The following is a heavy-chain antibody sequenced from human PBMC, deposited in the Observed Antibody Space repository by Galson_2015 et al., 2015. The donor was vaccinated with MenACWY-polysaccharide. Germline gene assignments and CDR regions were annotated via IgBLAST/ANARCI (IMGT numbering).Heavy chain of an antibody. CDR1: GGSISSSSDY. CDR2: IYYSGST. V-gene: IGHV4-39*01. CDR3: ARRSSGSPGNAFDI. Sequence: LSLTCTVSGGSISSSSDYWGWIRQPPGQGLEWIGSIYYSGSTYYNPSLKSRVTISVDTSKNQFSLKLSSVTAADTAVYHCARRSSGSPGNAFDIWGQGTMVTVSS. J-gene: IGHJ3*02. D-gene: IGHD1-26*01.